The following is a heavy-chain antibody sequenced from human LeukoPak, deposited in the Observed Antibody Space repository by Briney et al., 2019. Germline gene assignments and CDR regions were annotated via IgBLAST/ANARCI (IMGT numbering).Heavy chain of an antibody. CDR1: RFTVSSNY. V-gene: IGHV3-53*01. D-gene: IGHD1-1*01. CDR3: ARAREKYLIQLEAFDI. J-gene: IGHJ3*02. Sequence: PGGSLRLSCAASRFTVSSNYMSWVRQAPGRGVEWVSLIYSGGISYYADSVMGRFTISKDNSKNTLYLQMNSLRAEDTAVYYGARAREKYLIQLEAFDIWGQDTIHSVST. CDR2: IYSGGIS.